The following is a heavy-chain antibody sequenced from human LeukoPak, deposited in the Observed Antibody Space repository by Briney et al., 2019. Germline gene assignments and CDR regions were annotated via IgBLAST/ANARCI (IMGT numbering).Heavy chain of an antibody. CDR1: GFTFSSYA. CDR2: ISGSGGST. CDR3: AKDRPIQLWPRYYFDY. J-gene: IGHJ4*02. V-gene: IGHV3-23*01. D-gene: IGHD5-18*01. Sequence: GGSLRLSCAASGFTFSSYAMSWVRQAPGKGLEWVSAISGSGGSTYYADSVKGRFTISRDNSKNTLYLQMNSLGAEDTAVYYCAKDRPIQLWPRYYFDYWGQGTLVTVSS.